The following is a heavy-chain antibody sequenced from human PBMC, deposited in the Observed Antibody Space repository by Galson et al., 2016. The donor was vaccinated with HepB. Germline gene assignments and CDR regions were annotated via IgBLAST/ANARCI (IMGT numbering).Heavy chain of an antibody. V-gene: IGHV5-51*01. Sequence: QSGAEVKKPGESLKISCKGSGYSFTTYWIGWVRQMPGKGLEWMGIIYPGDSDTRHSPSFQGQVTISADKSISTTYLQWSSLKASDTAMDYCARLHCSDGSCYLDYWGQGTLVTVSS. CDR3: ARLHCSDGSCYLDY. J-gene: IGHJ4*02. CDR2: IYPGDSDT. CDR1: GYSFTTYW. D-gene: IGHD2-15*01.